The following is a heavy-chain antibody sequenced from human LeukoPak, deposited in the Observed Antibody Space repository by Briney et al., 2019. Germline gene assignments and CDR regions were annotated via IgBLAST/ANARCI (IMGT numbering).Heavy chain of an antibody. Sequence: GSSVKVSCKASGGTFSSYAISWVRQAPGQGLEWMGGIIPIFGTANYAQKFQGRVTITTDESTSTAYMELSSLRSEDTAVYYCARGKETYYDFWSGHYYMDVWGKGTTVTVSS. J-gene: IGHJ6*03. CDR2: IIPIFGTA. D-gene: IGHD3-3*01. V-gene: IGHV1-69*05. CDR3: ARGKETYYDFWSGHYYMDV. CDR1: GGTFSSYA.